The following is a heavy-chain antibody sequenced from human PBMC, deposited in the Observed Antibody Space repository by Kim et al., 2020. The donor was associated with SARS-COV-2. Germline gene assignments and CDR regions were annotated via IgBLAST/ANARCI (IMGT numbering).Heavy chain of an antibody. CDR1: GFTFSSYW. CDR2: INSDGSST. J-gene: IGHJ4*02. D-gene: IGHD6-19*01. Sequence: GGSLRLSCAASGFTFSSYWMHWVRQAPGKGLVWVSRINSDGSSTSYADSVKGRFTISRDNAKNTLYLQMNSLRAEDTAVYYCARVPSYSSGWSLFRYWGQGTLVTVSS. V-gene: IGHV3-74*01. CDR3: ARVPSYSSGWSLFRY.